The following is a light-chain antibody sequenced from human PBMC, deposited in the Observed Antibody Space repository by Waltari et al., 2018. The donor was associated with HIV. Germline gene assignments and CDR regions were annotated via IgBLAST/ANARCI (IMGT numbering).Light chain of an antibody. CDR3: SSDTRSISVA. J-gene: IGLJ2*01. V-gene: IGLV2-14*01. Sequence: QSALTQPASVSGSPGQSITITCTGTSDDVGGYNLVSWYQHHSGAAPKLIIFAYRARPSGVSSRFSASKSGNTATLTITGLIPDDEADYYCSSDTRSISVAFGGGTRVTV. CDR2: AYR. CDR1: SDDVGGYNL.